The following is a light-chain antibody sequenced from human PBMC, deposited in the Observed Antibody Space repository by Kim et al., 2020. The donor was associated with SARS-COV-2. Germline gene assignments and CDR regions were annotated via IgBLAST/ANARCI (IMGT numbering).Light chain of an antibody. CDR2: GAS. V-gene: IGKV3-11*01. Sequence: LYPGERATLSCRASQSVTRYLAWYQHKPGQGPRLLIYGASNRATGIPARFSGSGSGTDFSLTISSLEPEDFAVYYCQQRSIWPLTFGGGTKVDIK. J-gene: IGKJ4*01. CDR3: QQRSIWPLT. CDR1: QSVTRY.